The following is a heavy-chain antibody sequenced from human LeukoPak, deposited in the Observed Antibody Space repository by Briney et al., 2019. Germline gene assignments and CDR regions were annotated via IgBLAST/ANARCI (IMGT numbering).Heavy chain of an antibody. J-gene: IGHJ4*02. CDR3: ARDSGMVRGTVDY. CDR1: GYTFTRYY. CDR2: INPSGGST. Sequence: ASVKVSCKSSGYTFTRYYMYSVRQAPGQGLEWMGIINPSGGSTSYAQKLQGRVTMSRDTSTSTVYMELSSLRSEDTAVYYCARDSGMVRGTVDYWGQGTLVTVSS. D-gene: IGHD3-10*01. V-gene: IGHV1-46*01.